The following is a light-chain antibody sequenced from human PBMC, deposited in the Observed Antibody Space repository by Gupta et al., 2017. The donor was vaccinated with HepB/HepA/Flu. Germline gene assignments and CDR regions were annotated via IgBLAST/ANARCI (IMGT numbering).Light chain of an antibody. CDR3: GADTTSSNLV. Sequence: SALPQPASVSGSPGPSITISCTGSSSDIGCYNYVSWYQHQPTKPPKLIIYDVNRRTSGVATRFSASKSANTASLTISEPSEEDAADYYGGADTTSSNLVFGGGTKLTVL. J-gene: IGLJ2*01. CDR1: SSDIGCYNY. CDR2: DVN. V-gene: IGLV2-14*03.